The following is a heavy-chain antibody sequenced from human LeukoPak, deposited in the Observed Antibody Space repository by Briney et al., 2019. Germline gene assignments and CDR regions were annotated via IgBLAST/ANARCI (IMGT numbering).Heavy chain of an antibody. CDR3: TLYNY. CDR2: INPNSGGT. Sequence: GASVKVSCKASGYTFTGYYVHWVRQAPGQGLEWMGWINPNSGGTNYAQKFQGRVTMTRDTSISTAYMEPSRLRSDDMAVYYCTLYNYWGQGTLVTVSS. V-gene: IGHV1-2*02. CDR1: GYTFTGYY. D-gene: IGHD2-2*02. J-gene: IGHJ4*02.